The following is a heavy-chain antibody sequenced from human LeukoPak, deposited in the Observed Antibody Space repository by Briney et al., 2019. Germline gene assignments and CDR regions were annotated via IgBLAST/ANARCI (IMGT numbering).Heavy chain of an antibody. D-gene: IGHD2/OR15-2a*01. J-gene: IGHJ4*02. CDR1: DFSFITYA. CDR2: ISYDGSNK. V-gene: IGHV3-30*03. Sequence: GGSLRLSCAASDFSFITYAMSWVRQAPGKGLEWVAVISYDGSNKYYADSVKGRFTISRDNSKNTLYLQMNSLRAEGTAVYYCARDNMGFDYWGQGTLVTVYS. CDR3: ARDNMGFDY.